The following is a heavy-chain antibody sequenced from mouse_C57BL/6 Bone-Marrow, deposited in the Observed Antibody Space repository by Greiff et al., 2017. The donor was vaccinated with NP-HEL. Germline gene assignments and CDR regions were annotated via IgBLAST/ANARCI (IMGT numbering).Heavy chain of an antibody. CDR1: GYTFTSYT. Sequence: QVQLKQSGAELARPGASVKMSCKASGYTFTSYTMHWVKQRPGQGLEWIGYINPSSGYTKYNQKFKDKATLTADKSSSTAYMQLSSLTSEDSAVYYCARSRDYDRDWYFDVWGTGTTVTVSS. D-gene: IGHD2-4*01. V-gene: IGHV1-4*01. CDR2: INPSSGYT. J-gene: IGHJ1*03. CDR3: ARSRDYDRDWYFDV.